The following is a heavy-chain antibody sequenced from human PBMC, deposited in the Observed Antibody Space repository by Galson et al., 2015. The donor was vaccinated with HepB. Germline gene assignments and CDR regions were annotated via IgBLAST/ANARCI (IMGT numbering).Heavy chain of an antibody. CDR1: GYTFTSYG. D-gene: IGHD3-9*01. CDR3: ARDLVLRYFDWLHATNWFDP. CDR2: ISAYNGNT. Sequence: SVKVSCKASGYTFTSYGISWVRQAPGQGLEWMGWISAYNGNTNYAQKLQGRVTMTTDASTSTAYMELKSLRSDDTAVYYCARDLVLRYFDWLHATNWFDPWGQGTLVTVSS. J-gene: IGHJ5*02. V-gene: IGHV1-18*01.